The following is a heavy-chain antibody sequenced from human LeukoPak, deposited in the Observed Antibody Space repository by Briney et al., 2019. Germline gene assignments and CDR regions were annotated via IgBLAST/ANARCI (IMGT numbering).Heavy chain of an antibody. D-gene: IGHD6-13*01. CDR1: GYTFTSYG. CDR3: ARSSSSWYYYYYYYMDV. J-gene: IGHJ6*03. Sequence: ASVKVSCKASGYTFTSYGISWVRQAPGQGLEWMGWIGAYNGNTNYAQKLQGRVTMTTDTSTSTAYMELRSLRSDDTAVYYCARSSSSWYYYYYYYMDVWGKGTTVTVSS. CDR2: IGAYNGNT. V-gene: IGHV1-18*01.